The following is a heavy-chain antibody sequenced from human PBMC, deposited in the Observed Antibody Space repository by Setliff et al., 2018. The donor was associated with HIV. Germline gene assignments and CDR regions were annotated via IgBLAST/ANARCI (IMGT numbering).Heavy chain of an antibody. CDR1: GGSISSYY. Sequence: PSETLSLTCTVSGGSISSYYWSWIRQPPGKGLEWIGQIHTTGSTNYNPSLKSRVTILVDSSRNQFSLKLSSVTAADTAVYYCARHYNVNYYVRKDFDYWGQGTLVTVSS. V-gene: IGHV4-4*09. D-gene: IGHD1-26*01. CDR2: IHTTGST. J-gene: IGHJ4*02. CDR3: ARHYNVNYYVRKDFDY.